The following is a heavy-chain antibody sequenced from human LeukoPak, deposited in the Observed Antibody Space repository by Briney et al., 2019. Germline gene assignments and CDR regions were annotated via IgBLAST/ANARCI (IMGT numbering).Heavy chain of an antibody. Sequence: ASVKVSCKASGNTFTSYDINWVRQATGQGLEWMGWMNPNSGNTGYAQKFQGRVTMTRNTSISTAYMELSSLRSEDTAVYYCARGVREYQLLYYYYYGMDVWGQGTTVTVSS. V-gene: IGHV1-8*01. CDR3: ARGVREYQLLYYYYYGMDV. CDR2: MNPNSGNT. J-gene: IGHJ6*02. D-gene: IGHD2-2*01. CDR1: GNTFTSYD.